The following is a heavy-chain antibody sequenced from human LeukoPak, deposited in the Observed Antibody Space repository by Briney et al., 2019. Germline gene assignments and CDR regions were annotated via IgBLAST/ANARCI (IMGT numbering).Heavy chain of an antibody. V-gene: IGHV4-4*07. D-gene: IGHD3-22*01. CDR3: ARVNSSGSFLDY. CDR1: GGSFSTYY. Sequence: KSSETLSLTCTVSGGSFSTYYWSWIRQPAGKGLEWIGHISPSGGTNYGPSLKSRVSISADKSKNQFFLRLTSVTAADTAVYYCARVNSSGSFLDYWGQGTLIPVSS. CDR2: ISPSGGT. J-gene: IGHJ4*02.